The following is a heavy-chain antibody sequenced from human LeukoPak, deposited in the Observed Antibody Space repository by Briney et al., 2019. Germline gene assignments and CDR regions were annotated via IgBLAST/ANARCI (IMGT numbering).Heavy chain of an antibody. J-gene: IGHJ4*02. CDR2: ISSSSSYI. CDR3: AREGDIVVVPAASDY. D-gene: IGHD2-2*01. Sequence: MPGGSLRLSCAASGFTLSSYSMNWVRQAPGKGLEWVSSISSSSSYIYYADSVKGRFTISRDNAKNSLYLQMNSLRAEDTAVYYCAREGDIVVVPAASDYWGQGTLVTVSS. V-gene: IGHV3-21*01. CDR1: GFTLSSYS.